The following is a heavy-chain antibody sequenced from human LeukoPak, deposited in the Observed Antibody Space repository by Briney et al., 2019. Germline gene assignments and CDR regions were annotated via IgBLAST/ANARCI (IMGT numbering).Heavy chain of an antibody. CDR2: MNPNSGNT. D-gene: IGHD3-10*01. V-gene: IGHV1-8*01. CDR1: GYTFTTYD. J-gene: IGHJ5*02. CDR3: ARGPSRDYGSGSSWFDP. Sequence: ASVKVSCKASGYTFTTYDINWVRQVTGQGLEWMGWMNPNSGNTVYAQKIQGRVTMTRNTSINTAYMELSSLRSEDTAVYYCARGPSRDYGSGSSWFDPWGQGTLVTVSS.